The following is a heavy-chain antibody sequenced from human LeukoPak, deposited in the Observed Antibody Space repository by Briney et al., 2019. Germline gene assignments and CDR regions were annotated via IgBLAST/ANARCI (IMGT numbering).Heavy chain of an antibody. J-gene: IGHJ6*02. CDR1: GFTLSSYS. Sequence: GGSLRLSCAASGFTLSSYSMNWVRQAPGKGLEWVSYISSSSTISYADSVKGRFTISRDSAKKSLYLQMNSLRDEDTAVYYCARVYVILVARNYGMDVWGQGTTVTVSS. CDR3: ARVYVILVARNYGMDV. D-gene: IGHD2-8*02. V-gene: IGHV3-48*02. CDR2: ISSSSTI.